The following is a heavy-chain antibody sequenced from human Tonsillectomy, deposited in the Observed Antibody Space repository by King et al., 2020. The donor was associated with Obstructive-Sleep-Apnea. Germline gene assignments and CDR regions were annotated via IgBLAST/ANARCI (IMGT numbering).Heavy chain of an antibody. CDR2: ISSYRGAT. CDR3: ATAVM. D-gene: IGHD2-8*01. J-gene: IGHJ4*02. V-gene: IGHV3-74*02. Sequence: VQLVESGGGLVQPEGSLRLSCAASGFRFSSSWIHWVRQAPGKGLQWTSYISSYRGATTYADSVRGRFTISRDNAKNTLFLQMSSPRAEDTAVYYCATAVMGGQGTLVTVSS. CDR1: GFRFSSSW.